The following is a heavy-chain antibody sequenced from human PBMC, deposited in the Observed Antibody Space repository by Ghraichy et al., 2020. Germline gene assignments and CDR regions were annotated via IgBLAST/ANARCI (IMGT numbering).Heavy chain of an antibody. CDR1: DFKLWNHA. V-gene: IGHV3-30-3*01. D-gene: IGHD2-8*02. Sequence: LSLTCATSDFKLWNHAIHWVRQPPGKGLEWVSVISFDGVHIHYAESLRGRFNISRANPSDTIYLQMNNLRLEDTAIYYCAPGDTGNWWGGWFDPWGQGILVTVSS. J-gene: IGHJ5*02. CDR3: APGDTGNWWGGWFDP. CDR2: ISFDGVHI.